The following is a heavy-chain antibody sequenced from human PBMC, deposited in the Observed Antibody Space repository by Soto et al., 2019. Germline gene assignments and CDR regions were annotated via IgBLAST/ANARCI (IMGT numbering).Heavy chain of an antibody. CDR2: IIPVFATP. V-gene: IGHV1-69*06. Sequence: QVQLVQSGAEVKKPGSSVKVSCKASGGPLSDYSINWGRQAPGQGLEWMGGIIPVFATPDYAQKFQGKVTSTADKSTSTAYMELSNLRDEDMYIYFCARDADYGANSGLGLLDYWRQGTIVTVTS. D-gene: IGHD4-17*01. CDR1: GGPLSDYS. J-gene: IGHJ4*02. CDR3: ARDADYGANSGLGLLDY.